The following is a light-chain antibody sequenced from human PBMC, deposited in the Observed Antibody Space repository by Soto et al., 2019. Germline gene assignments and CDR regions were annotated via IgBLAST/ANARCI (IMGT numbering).Light chain of an antibody. J-gene: IGLJ1*01. CDR3: SSFTNTITRYA. CDR2: EVS. CDR1: SSDVGGYNY. Sequence: ALTQPASVSGSPGQSITISCTGTSSDVGGYNYVSWFQHHPGKAPKLIIYEVSYRPSGVSNRFSGSKSGDTASLTISGLQAEDEADYYCSSFTNTITRYAFGTGTKV. V-gene: IGLV2-14*01.